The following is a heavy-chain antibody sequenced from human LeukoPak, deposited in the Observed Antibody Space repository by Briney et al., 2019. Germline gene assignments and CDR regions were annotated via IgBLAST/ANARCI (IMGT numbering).Heavy chain of an antibody. V-gene: IGHV4-34*10. CDR1: GGSFSGYY. Sequence: PSETLSLTCAVYGGSFSGYYWSWIRQPPGKGLEWIGEINHSGSTNYNPSLKSRVTMSVDTSKNQFSLKLSSVTAADTAVYYCARDWNRSYWGQGTLVTVSS. D-gene: IGHD1-1*01. J-gene: IGHJ4*02. CDR3: ARDWNRSY. CDR2: INHSGST.